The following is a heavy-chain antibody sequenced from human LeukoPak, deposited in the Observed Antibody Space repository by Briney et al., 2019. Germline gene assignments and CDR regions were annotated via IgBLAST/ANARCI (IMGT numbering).Heavy chain of an antibody. D-gene: IGHD3-10*01. CDR3: AREGLNMVRGVIPKEAWGWFDP. J-gene: IGHJ5*02. CDR2: IYTRGST. Sequence: SETLSLTCTVAGGSISSYYWSWLRQPAGKGLEWIGRIYTRGSTNYNPSLKSRVTISVDTSKNQFSLKLTSVTAADTAVYYCAREGLNMVRGVIPKEAWGWFDPWGQGTLVTVSS. CDR1: GGSISSYY. V-gene: IGHV4-4*07.